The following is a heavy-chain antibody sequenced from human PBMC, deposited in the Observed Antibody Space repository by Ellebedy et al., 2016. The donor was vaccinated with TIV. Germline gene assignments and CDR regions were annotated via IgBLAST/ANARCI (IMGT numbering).Heavy chain of an antibody. CDR3: ARRTPGATTYYYAMDV. V-gene: IGHV3-48*02. J-gene: IGHJ6*02. D-gene: IGHD1-1*01. Sequence: GGSLRLSXAASGFIFSTYSMHWVRQAPGKGLEWVAFIRTSTNSISYADSVKGRFTISRDDADNSLYLQMDSLRDEDTAVYYCARRTPGATTYYYAMDVWGQGTTVTVSS. CDR2: IRTSTNSI. CDR1: GFIFSTYS.